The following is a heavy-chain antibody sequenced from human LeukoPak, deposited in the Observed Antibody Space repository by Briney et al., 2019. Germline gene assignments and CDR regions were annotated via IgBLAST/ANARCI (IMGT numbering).Heavy chain of an antibody. Sequence: GGSLRLSCVASGFTFNTFLMTWVRQAPGKGLEWVAHIKHDGGEEYYVNSVKGRFTISRDNAKNSLYLEMDSLRPDDTAVYFCVREREPLSDFDYWGQGALVTVSS. CDR1: GFTFNTFL. CDR2: IKHDGGEE. CDR3: VREREPLSDFDY. V-gene: IGHV3-7*01. D-gene: IGHD1-14*01. J-gene: IGHJ4*02.